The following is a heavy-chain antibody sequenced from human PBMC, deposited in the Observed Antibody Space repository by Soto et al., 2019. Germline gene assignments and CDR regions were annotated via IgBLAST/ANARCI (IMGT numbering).Heavy chain of an antibody. CDR2: IYHSGST. Sequence: QLQLQESGSGLVKPSQTLSLTCAVSGGSISSGGYSCNWIRQPPGKGLEWIGYIYHSGSTYYNPSLKSRVNTSVDRSKNQFSLKLSSVTAADTAVYYCARGMTTVTTFDYGGQGTLVTVSS. D-gene: IGHD4-17*01. V-gene: IGHV4-30-2*01. CDR1: GGSISSGGYS. J-gene: IGHJ4*02. CDR3: ARGMTTVTTFDY.